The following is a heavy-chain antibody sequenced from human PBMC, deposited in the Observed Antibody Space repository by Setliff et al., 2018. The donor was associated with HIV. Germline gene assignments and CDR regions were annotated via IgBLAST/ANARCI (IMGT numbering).Heavy chain of an antibody. D-gene: IGHD1-1*01. CDR2: IDHGGSP. V-gene: IGHV4-34*01. Sequence: SETLSLTCTVSGGSISSYHWGWIRQPPGKGLEWIGEIDHGGSPTYNPSFKSRVSISLDTANKQFSLTLNSLTAADSALYFCAGGFPKYNFRLFDSWGQGTLVTVSS. CDR1: GGSISSYH. J-gene: IGHJ5*01. CDR3: AGGFPKYNFRLFDS.